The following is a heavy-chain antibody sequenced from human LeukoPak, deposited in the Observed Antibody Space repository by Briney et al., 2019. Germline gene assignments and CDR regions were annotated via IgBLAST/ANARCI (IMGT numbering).Heavy chain of an antibody. CDR2: ISYDGSNK. V-gene: IGHV3-30*03. Sequence: GGSLRLSCAASGFTFSSYGMHWVRQAPGKGLEWVAVISYDGSNKYYADSVKGRFTISRDNSKNTLYLQMNSLRAEDTAVYYCARDASGSYPFYGMDVWGQGTTVTVSS. CDR3: ARDASGSYPFYGMDV. J-gene: IGHJ6*02. D-gene: IGHD3-10*01. CDR1: GFTFSSYG.